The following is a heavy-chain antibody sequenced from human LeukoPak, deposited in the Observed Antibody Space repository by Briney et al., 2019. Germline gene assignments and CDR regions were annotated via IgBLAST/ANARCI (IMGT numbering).Heavy chain of an antibody. CDR2: ISGSGGST. J-gene: IGHJ4*02. CDR3: AKSFSAGYSYGSYFDY. Sequence: GGSLRLSCAASGFTFSSYAMSWVRQAPGKGLEWVSAISGSGGSTYYADSVKGRFTISRDNSKNTLYLQMNSLRAEDTAVYYCAKSFSAGYSYGSYFDYWGQGTLVTVSS. D-gene: IGHD5-18*01. V-gene: IGHV3-23*01. CDR1: GFTFSSYA.